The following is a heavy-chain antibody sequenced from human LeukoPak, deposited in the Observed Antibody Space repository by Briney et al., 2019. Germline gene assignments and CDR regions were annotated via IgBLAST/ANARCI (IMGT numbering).Heavy chain of an antibody. Sequence: PSETLSLTCTVSGGSISSDDYYWNWIRQPPGKGLEWIGYIYYSGSTNYNPSLKSRVTISVDTSKNQFSLKLSSVTAADTAVYYCARAAVAQPFDYWGQGTLVTVSS. D-gene: IGHD2-2*01. CDR3: ARAAVAQPFDY. CDR2: IYYSGST. J-gene: IGHJ4*02. CDR1: GGSISSDDYY. V-gene: IGHV4-61*08.